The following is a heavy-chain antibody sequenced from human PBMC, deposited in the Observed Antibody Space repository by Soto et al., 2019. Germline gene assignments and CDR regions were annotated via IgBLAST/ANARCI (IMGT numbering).Heavy chain of an antibody. Sequence: QVQLVQSGAEVKKPGASVKVSCKASGYTFTSYGISWVRQAPGQGLEWMGWISAYNGNTNYAQKLQGRVTMTTDTSTSTAYMELRSLRSDDSAVYYCARPHPGVRYDFWSGYYFDYWGQGTLVTVSS. CDR2: ISAYNGNT. CDR1: GYTFTSYG. CDR3: ARPHPGVRYDFWSGYYFDY. V-gene: IGHV1-18*04. D-gene: IGHD3-3*01. J-gene: IGHJ4*02.